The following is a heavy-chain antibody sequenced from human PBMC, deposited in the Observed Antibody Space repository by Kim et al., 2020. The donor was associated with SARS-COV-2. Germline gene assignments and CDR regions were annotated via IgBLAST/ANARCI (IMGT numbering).Heavy chain of an antibody. CDR1: GFTFSSYG. Sequence: GGSLRLSCAASGFTFSSYGMHWVRQAPGKGLEWVAVIWYDGSNKYYADSVKGRFTISRGNSKNTLYLQMNSLRAEDTAVYYCARDIGLWFGESAAAFDIWGQGTMVTVSS. D-gene: IGHD3-10*01. V-gene: IGHV3-33*01. J-gene: IGHJ3*02. CDR3: ARDIGLWFGESAAAFDI. CDR2: IWYDGSNK.